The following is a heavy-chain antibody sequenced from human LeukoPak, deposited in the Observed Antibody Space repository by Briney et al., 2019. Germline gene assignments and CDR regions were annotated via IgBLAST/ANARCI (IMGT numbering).Heavy chain of an antibody. CDR2: IYYSGST. V-gene: IGHV4-39*07. Sequence: SETLSLTCTVSGGSISSSSYYWGWIRQPPGKGLEGIGSIYYSGSTYYNPSLTSRVTISVDTSKNQFSLKLSSVTAADTAVYYCAREDSGSSGDHWGQGTLVTVSS. CDR1: GGSISSSSYY. CDR3: AREDSGSSGDH. J-gene: IGHJ4*02. D-gene: IGHD1-26*01.